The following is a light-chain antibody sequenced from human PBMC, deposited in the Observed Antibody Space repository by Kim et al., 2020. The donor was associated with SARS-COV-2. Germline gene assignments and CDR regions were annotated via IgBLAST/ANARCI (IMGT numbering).Light chain of an antibody. CDR3: ATWDDSLYSVL. CDR2: YND. Sequence: QRVTSSCSGNSFNIGSNYVHWYQHVPGKAPKLLIYYNDLVSSGVSDRFSGSKSGTSASLAISGLQSDDEADYYCATWDDSLYSVLIGGGTQLTVL. J-gene: IGLJ2*01. CDR1: SFNIGSNY. V-gene: IGLV1-36*01.